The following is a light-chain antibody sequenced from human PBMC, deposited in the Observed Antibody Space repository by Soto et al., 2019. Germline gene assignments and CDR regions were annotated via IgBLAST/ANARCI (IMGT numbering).Light chain of an antibody. Sequence: DIVMTQSPLSLPVTPGEPASISCRSSQSLLHSNGYNYLDWYLQKPGQSPQLLIYLGSNRASGVPDRFSGSGSGTDFTLKISRVAAEDVGVYYCMQAQGTFGGGTKVEIK. V-gene: IGKV2-28*01. J-gene: IGKJ4*01. CDR1: QSLLHSNGYNY. CDR2: LGS. CDR3: MQAQGT.